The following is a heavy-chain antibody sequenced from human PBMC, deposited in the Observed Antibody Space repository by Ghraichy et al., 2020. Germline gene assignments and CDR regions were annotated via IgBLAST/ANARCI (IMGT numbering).Heavy chain of an antibody. CDR2: ISGSGGTT. CDR3: AKGSAGMDV. J-gene: IGHJ6*02. CDR1: GFTFSSYP. Sequence: GALRLSCAASGFTFSSYPMSWVRQAPGKGLEWVSSISGSGGTTYFADSVKGRFTISRDNSKNTLFLQMNSLRVEDTAVYYCAKGSAGMDVWGQGTTVTVSS. V-gene: IGHV3-23*01.